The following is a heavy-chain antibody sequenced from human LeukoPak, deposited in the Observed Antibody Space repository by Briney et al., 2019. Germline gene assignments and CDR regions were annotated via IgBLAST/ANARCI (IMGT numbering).Heavy chain of an antibody. Sequence: PSQTLSLTCTVSGGSISSGDYYWSWIRQPPGKGLEWIGYIYYSGSTYYIPSLKSRVTISVDTSKNQFSLKLSSVTAADTAVYYCARAIAAAGTFFDYWGQGTLVTVSS. V-gene: IGHV4-30-4*08. J-gene: IGHJ4*02. D-gene: IGHD6-13*01. CDR2: IYYSGST. CDR1: GGSISSGDYY. CDR3: ARAIAAAGTFFDY.